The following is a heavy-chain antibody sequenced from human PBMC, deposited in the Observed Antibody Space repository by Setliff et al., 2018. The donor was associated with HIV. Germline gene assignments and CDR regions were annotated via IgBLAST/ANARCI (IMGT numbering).Heavy chain of an antibody. V-gene: IGHV4-4*07. Sequence: SETLSLTCTVSGGSIGNYYWSWIRQPAGKRLEWIGRISISGDTNYNPSLKSRATMSLDTSKNQFSLKLNSVTAADTAMYYCARDPTTGVDYWGQGTQVTVSS. CDR3: ARDPTTGVDY. CDR2: ISISGDT. CDR1: GGSIGNYY. J-gene: IGHJ4*02. D-gene: IGHD4-4*01.